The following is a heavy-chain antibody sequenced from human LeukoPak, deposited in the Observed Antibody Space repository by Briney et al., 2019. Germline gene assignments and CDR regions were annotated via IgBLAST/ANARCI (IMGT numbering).Heavy chain of an antibody. CDR2: IERDGSEK. CDR3: AREPTAVGL. D-gene: IGHD6-19*01. J-gene: IGHJ4*02. V-gene: IGHV3-7*01. Sequence: PGGSLRLSCAASGFTVSSNYMSWVRQAPGKGLEWVANIERDGSEKNYVESVKGRFTISRDNAKNALYLQMNSLRAEDTAVYFCAREPTAVGLWGQGTLVTVSS. CDR1: GFTVSSNY.